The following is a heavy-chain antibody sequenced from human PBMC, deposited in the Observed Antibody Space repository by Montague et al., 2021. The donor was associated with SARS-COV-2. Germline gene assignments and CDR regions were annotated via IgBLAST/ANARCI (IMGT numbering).Heavy chain of an antibody. CDR2: INYSGSA. V-gene: IGHV4-59*01. Sequence: SETLSLTCTVSGGSISSYYWNWIRQSPGKGLEWIGYINYSGSANYNPSLKSRVTISVDTSKNQLSLNLSSVTAADMAVYYCARRGVVVIPAFVEYYYGMDVWGQGTTVTVFS. J-gene: IGHJ6*02. CDR3: ARRGVVVIPAFVEYYYGMDV. D-gene: IGHD2-2*01. CDR1: GGSISSYY.